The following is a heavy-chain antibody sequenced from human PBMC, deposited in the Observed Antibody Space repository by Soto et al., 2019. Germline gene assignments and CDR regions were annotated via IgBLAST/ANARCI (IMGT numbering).Heavy chain of an antibody. D-gene: IGHD3-22*01. CDR3: ARAPYYYDSSGYDY. Sequence: SETLSLTCPVSGGSISSGDYFWSRIRQPPGKGLEWIGYIYYSGSTYYNPSLKSRVTLSVDTSKNQFSLKLSSVTAADTAVYHCARAPYYYDSSGYDYWGRGTLVTVSS. V-gene: IGHV4-30-4*01. CDR2: IYYSGST. CDR1: GGSISSGDYF. J-gene: IGHJ4*02.